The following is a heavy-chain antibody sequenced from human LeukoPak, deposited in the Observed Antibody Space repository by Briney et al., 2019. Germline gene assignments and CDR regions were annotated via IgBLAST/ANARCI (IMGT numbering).Heavy chain of an antibody. CDR3: AMSDSSGWYFIDY. CDR1: GGSFSGYY. CDR2: INHSGST. J-gene: IGHJ4*02. V-gene: IGHV4-34*01. Sequence: SETLSLTCAVYGGSFSGYYWSWIRQPPGKGLEWIGEINHSGSTNYNPSLKSRVTTSVDTSKNQFSLKLSSVTAADTAVYYCAMSDSSGWYFIDYWGQGTLVTVSS. D-gene: IGHD6-19*01.